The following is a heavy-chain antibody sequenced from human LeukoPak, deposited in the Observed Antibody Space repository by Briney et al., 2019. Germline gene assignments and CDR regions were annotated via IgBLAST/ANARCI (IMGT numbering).Heavy chain of an antibody. CDR1: GFTFSSYG. CDR2: IRYDGSNK. J-gene: IGHJ4*02. CDR3: AKERDTAMVTIDY. Sequence: GGSLRLSCAASGFTFSSYGMHWVRQAPGKGLEWVAFIRYDGSNKYYADSVKGRFTISRDNPKNTLYLQMNSLRAEDTAVYYCAKERDTAMVTIDYWGQGTLVTVSS. D-gene: IGHD5-18*01. V-gene: IGHV3-30*02.